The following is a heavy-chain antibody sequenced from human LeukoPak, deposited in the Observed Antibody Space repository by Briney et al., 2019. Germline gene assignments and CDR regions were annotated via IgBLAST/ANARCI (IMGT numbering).Heavy chain of an antibody. J-gene: IGHJ4*02. D-gene: IGHD3-3*01. V-gene: IGHV1-18*01. CDR3: ARDPPYYDFWSGYLSADRRRYFGY. CDR1: GYTFTSYG. Sequence: ASLNTSYTHSGYTFTSYGISWVRQAPGQGLEWMGWISAYNGNTTYTQNLQGRITMTTATSTSTASMELRSLRSDDTAVYSCARDPPYYDFWSGYLSADRRRYFGYWGQGTLVTVSS. CDR2: ISAYNGNT.